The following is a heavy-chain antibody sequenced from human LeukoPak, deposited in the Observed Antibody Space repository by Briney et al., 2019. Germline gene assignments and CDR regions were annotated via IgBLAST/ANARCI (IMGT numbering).Heavy chain of an antibody. V-gene: IGHV4-30-4*01. Sequence: SETLSLTCTVSGGSISSGDYYWSCIPQPPGKGLEWIGYIYYSGSTYYNPSLKSRVTISVDTSKNQFSLKLSSVTAADTAVYYCARLQIVATIVSWFDPWGQGTLVTVSS. CDR2: IYYSGST. CDR3: ARLQIVATIVSWFDP. J-gene: IGHJ5*02. CDR1: GGSISSGDYY. D-gene: IGHD5-12*01.